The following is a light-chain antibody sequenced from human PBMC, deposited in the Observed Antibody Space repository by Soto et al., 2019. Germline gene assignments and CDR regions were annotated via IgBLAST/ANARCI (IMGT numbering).Light chain of an antibody. V-gene: IGKV2-28*01. J-gene: IGKJ2*01. CDR2: LGS. CDR3: MQALQTPYT. CDR1: QSLLHSNGYNY. Sequence: DIVMTQSPLSLPVTPGEPASISCRSSQSLLHSNGYNYLDWYLQKPGQSPQLLIYLGSNRASGVPDRFSGSGSGTDCTLKISRVEAEDVGVHDSMQALQTPYTFGQGTKLEIK.